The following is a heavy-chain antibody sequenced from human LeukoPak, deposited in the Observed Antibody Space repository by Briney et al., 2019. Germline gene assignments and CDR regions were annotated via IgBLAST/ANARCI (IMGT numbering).Heavy chain of an antibody. J-gene: IGHJ5*02. V-gene: IGHV3-23*01. CDR3: ATDFYDST. CDR2: ISGSGGST. Sequence: PGGSLRLSCAVSGFTFSSYAMSWVRQAPGKGLEWVSAISGSGGSTYYADSVKGRFTISRDNFKNTLYLQMNSLQTEDTAVYYCATDFYDSTWGQGTLVTVSS. CDR1: GFTFSSYA. D-gene: IGHD3-22*01.